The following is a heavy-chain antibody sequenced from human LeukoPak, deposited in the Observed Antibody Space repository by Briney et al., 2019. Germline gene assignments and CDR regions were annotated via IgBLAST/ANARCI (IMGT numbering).Heavy chain of an antibody. V-gene: IGHV1-2*02. CDR2: INPNSGGT. Sequence: ASVKVSCKASGYTFTGYYMHWVRQAPGQGLEWMGWINPNSGGTNYAQKFQGRVTMTRDTSISTAYMELSRLRSDDTAVYHCARDPAYVTMIVVVNRPNYFDYWGQGTLVTVSS. CDR1: GYTFTGYY. CDR3: ARDPAYVTMIVVVNRPNYFDY. J-gene: IGHJ4*02. D-gene: IGHD3-22*01.